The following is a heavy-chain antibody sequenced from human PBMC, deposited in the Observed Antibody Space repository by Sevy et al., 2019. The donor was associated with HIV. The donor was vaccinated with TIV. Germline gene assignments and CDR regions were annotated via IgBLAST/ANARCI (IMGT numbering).Heavy chain of an antibody. CDR3: TREQVGARVYYFDY. D-gene: IGHD1-26*01. V-gene: IGHV4-4*02. Sequence: SETLSLTCAVSGGSISSGNWWSWVRQPPGNGLEWIGEIYHSGRTNYNPSLKSRVTISVDKSKNQFSLKLRSVTAADTAVYYCTREQVGARVYYFDYWGQGTLVTVSS. J-gene: IGHJ4*02. CDR1: GGSISSGNW. CDR2: IYHSGRT.